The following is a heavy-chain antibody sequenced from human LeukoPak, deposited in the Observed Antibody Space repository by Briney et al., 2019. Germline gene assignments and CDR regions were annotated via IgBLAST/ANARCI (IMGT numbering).Heavy chain of an antibody. CDR2: VDGGGGGT. CDR3: AKQSAGSAAWYSLDYDF. Sequence: GGSLRHSCAASGFTLSSYAMTWVRQAPGRGLEWVSSVDGGGGGTYYADSVKGRFTISRDNSKDTLYLQMNGLRAEDTAVYFCAKQSAGSAAWYSLDYDFWGQGTLVTVSS. CDR1: GFTLSSYA. D-gene: IGHD6-13*01. V-gene: IGHV3-23*01. J-gene: IGHJ4*02.